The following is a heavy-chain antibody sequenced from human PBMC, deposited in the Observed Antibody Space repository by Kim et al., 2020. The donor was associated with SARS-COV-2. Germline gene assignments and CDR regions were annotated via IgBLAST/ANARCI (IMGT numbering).Heavy chain of an antibody. Sequence: SETLSLTCTVSGGSISSSSYYWGWIRQPPGKGLEWIGSIYYSGSTYYNPSLKSRVTISVDTSKNQFSLKLSSVTAADTAVYYCARDGAYCGGDCYFYYY. V-gene: IGHV4-39*07. D-gene: IGHD2-21*02. J-gene: IGHJ6*01. CDR1: GGSISSSSYY. CDR2: IYYSGST. CDR3: ARDGAYCGGDCYFYYY.